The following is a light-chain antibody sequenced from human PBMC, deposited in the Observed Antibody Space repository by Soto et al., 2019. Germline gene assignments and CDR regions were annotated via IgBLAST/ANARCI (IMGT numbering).Light chain of an antibody. J-gene: IGKJ4*01. V-gene: IGKV3-11*01. CDR2: DAS. CDR1: QSVSSY. CDR3: QQRSNWPLT. Sequence: NVLAQSPAPPSFSSGGRATPSFRASQSVSSYLAWYQQKPGQAPRLLIHDASNRATGIPARFSGSGSATDFTLTISSLEPEDFAVYYCQQRSNWPLTFGGGTKVDIK.